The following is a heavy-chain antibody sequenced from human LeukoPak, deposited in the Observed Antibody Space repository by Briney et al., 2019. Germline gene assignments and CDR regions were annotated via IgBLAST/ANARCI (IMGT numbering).Heavy chain of an antibody. CDR3: ARVYSSSSFSGYYYYYMDV. J-gene: IGHJ6*03. V-gene: IGHV4-30-2*01. CDR1: GGSISSGGYY. Sequence: SETLSLTCTVSGGSISSGGYYWSCIRQPPGKGLECIGYIYHSGSTYYNPSLKSRVTISVDRSKNQFSLKLSSVTAADTAVYYCARVYSSSSFSGYYYYYMDVRRKGTTVTVSS. D-gene: IGHD6-6*01. CDR2: IYHSGST.